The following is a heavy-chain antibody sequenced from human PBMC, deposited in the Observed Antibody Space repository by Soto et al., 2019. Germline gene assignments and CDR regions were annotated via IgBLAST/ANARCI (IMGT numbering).Heavy chain of an antibody. J-gene: IGHJ6*02. V-gene: IGHV1-69*06. CDR1: GGTFSSYA. CDR3: ARVPPHYYGSGSPSYYYYGMDV. Sequence: VASVKVSCKASGGTFSSYAISWVRQAPGQGLEWMGGIIPIFGTANYAQKFQGRVTITADKSTSTAYMELSSLRSEDTAVYYCARVPPHYYGSGSPSYYYYGMDVWGQGTTVTVSS. CDR2: IIPIFGTA. D-gene: IGHD3-10*01.